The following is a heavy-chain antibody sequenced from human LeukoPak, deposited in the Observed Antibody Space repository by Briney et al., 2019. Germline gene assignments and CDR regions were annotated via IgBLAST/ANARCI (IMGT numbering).Heavy chain of an antibody. D-gene: IGHD6-6*01. CDR3: ARELSSSSSIGTNWFDP. J-gene: IGHJ5*02. V-gene: IGHV1-2*02. Sequence: ASVKVSCKASGYTFTGYYMHWVRQAPGQGLEWMGWINPNSGGTNYAQKFQGGVTMTRDTSISTAYMELSRLRSDDTAVYYCARELSSSSSIGTNWFDPWGQGTLVTVSS. CDR2: INPNSGGT. CDR1: GYTFTGYY.